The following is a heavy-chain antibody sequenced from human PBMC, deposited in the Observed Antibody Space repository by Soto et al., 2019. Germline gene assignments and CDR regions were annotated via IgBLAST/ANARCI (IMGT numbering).Heavy chain of an antibody. J-gene: IGHJ4*02. V-gene: IGHV3-23*01. CDR2: ISGSGGST. CDR3: AKGLYSGSYFDY. Sequence: GGSLRLSCAASGFTFSSYAMSWVRQAPGKGLEWVSAISGSGGSTYYADSVKGQFTISRDNSKNTLYLQMNSLRAEDTAVYYCAKGLYSGSYFDYWGQGTLVTVSS. D-gene: IGHD1-26*01. CDR1: GFTFSSYA.